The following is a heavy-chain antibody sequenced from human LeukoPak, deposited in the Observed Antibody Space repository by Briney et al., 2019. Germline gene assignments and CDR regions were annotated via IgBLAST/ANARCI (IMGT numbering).Heavy chain of an antibody. CDR3: ARGGSDYDILTGYYHYFGY. V-gene: IGHV1-69*13. CDR2: IIPIFGTA. CDR1: GGTFRRHG. J-gene: IGHJ4*02. D-gene: IGHD3-9*01. Sequence: SVKVSCKASGGTFRRHGISWVRHARGQGLEWMGGIIPIFGTANYAQKFQGRVTIAADESTDESTSTAYMELSSLRSEDTAVYYCARGGSDYDILTGYYHYFGYWGQGTLVTVSS.